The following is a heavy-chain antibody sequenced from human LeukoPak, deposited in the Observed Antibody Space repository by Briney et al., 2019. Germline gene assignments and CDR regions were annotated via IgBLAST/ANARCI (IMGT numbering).Heavy chain of an antibody. V-gene: IGHV3-53*01. CDR1: GFTVSSNS. J-gene: IGHJ4*02. D-gene: IGHD3-22*01. CDR2: IYSGGST. CDR3: ARRAGDYSHPYDY. Sequence: PGGSLRLSCTVSGFTVSSNSMSWVRQAPGKGLEWVSFIYSGGSTHYSDSVKGRFTISRDNSKNTLYLQMNSLRAEGTAVYYCARRAGDYSHPYDYWGQGTLVTVS.